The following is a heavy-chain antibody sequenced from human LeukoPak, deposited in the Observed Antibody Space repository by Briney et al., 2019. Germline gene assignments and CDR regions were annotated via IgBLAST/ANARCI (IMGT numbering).Heavy chain of an antibody. CDR2: THPNSINT. J-gene: IGHJ4*02. Sequence: GASVKVSCKASGYTFTDYGLNWVRQATGQGLEWMGLTHPNSINTVYAQQFQGRITMTSNTSMSTPYMELSSLRSDDTAVYYCVRGDYGDYFDYWGQGTLVTVSS. CDR3: VRGDYGDYFDY. V-gene: IGHV1-8*02. D-gene: IGHD4-17*01. CDR1: GYTFTDYG.